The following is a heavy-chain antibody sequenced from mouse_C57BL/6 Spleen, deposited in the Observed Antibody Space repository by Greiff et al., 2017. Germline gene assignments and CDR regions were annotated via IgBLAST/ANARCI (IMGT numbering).Heavy chain of an antibody. CDR3: ARKERGYGNYAMDY. Sequence: EVKLVESGPGLVKPSQSLSLTCSVTGYSITSGYYWNWIRQFPGNKLEWMGYISYDGSNNYNPSLKNRISITRDTSKNQFFLKLNSVTTEDTATYYCARKERGYGNYAMDYWGQGTSVTVSS. CDR2: ISYDGSN. V-gene: IGHV3-6*01. CDR1: GYSITSGYY. J-gene: IGHJ4*01. D-gene: IGHD2-1*01.